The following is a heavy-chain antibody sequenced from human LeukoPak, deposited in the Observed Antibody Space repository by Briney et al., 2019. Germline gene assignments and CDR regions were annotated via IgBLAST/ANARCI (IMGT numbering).Heavy chain of an antibody. Sequence: GGSLRLSCAASGFTFTSYAMSWVRQAPGKGLEWASTISGTGDNTYYADSVQGRFTISRDNSKSTLWLQVNSLSGEDTAIYYCASLLTSTGGNYFDYWGQGALVTVSS. CDR1: GFTFTSYA. D-gene: IGHD1-1*01. CDR2: ISGTGDNT. V-gene: IGHV3-23*01. CDR3: ASLLTSTGGNYFDY. J-gene: IGHJ4*02.